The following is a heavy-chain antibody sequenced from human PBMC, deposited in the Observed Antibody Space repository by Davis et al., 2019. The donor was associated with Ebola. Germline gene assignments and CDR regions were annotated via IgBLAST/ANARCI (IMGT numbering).Heavy chain of an antibody. J-gene: IGHJ6*02. CDR2: INYSGST. Sequence: MPSETLSLTCAVYGGSFSGYYWTWIRQPPGKGLEWIGEINYSGSTNYNPSPKSRVNISVDTSKNQFSLKLSSVTAADTAVYYCARGGGFGGYGMDVWGQGTTVTVSS. V-gene: IGHV4-34*01. CDR3: ARGGGFGGYGMDV. CDR1: GGSFSGYY. D-gene: IGHD3-10*01.